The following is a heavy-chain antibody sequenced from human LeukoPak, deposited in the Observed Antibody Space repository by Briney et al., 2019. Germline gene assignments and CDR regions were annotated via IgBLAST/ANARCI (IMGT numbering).Heavy chain of an antibody. V-gene: IGHV4-30-4*08. CDR3: AREGYDILTGYVGYGMDV. J-gene: IGHJ6*02. CDR2: IYYSGST. D-gene: IGHD3-9*01. CDR1: GGSISSGDYY. Sequence: SQTLSLTCTVSGGSISSGDYYWSWIRQPPGKGLEWIGYIYYSGSTYYNPSLKSRVTISVDTSKNQFSLKLSSVTAADTAVYYCAREGYDILTGYVGYGMDVWGQGTTVTVSS.